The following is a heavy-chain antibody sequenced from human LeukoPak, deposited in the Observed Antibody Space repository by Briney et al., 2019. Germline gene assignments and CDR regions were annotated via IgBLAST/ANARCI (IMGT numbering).Heavy chain of an antibody. CDR3: ARGSYSSYYYDSSGPRAFDI. CDR1: GFTFSSYS. Sequence: GGSLRLSCAASGFTFSSYSMNWVRQAPGKGLEWVSSISSSSSYMYYADSVKGRFTISRDNAKNSLYLQMNSLRAEDTAVYYCARGSYSSYYYDSSGPRAFDIWGQGTMVTVSS. CDR2: ISSSSSYM. V-gene: IGHV3-21*01. D-gene: IGHD3-22*01. J-gene: IGHJ3*02.